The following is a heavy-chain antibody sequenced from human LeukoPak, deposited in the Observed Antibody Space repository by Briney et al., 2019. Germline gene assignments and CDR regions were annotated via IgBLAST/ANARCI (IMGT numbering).Heavy chain of an antibody. V-gene: IGHV1-18*01. CDR1: GYTFTDNG. J-gene: IGHJ4*02. CDR3: ARDKNYRFDY. D-gene: IGHD3-16*02. Sequence: GASVKVSCKASGYTFTDNGISWVRQAPGEGLEWMGWISANSGKTNYARRFQGRVTMTRETSSSTVYMELRSVRSDDTAVYFCARDKNYRFDYWGQGTLVSVTS. CDR2: ISANSGKT.